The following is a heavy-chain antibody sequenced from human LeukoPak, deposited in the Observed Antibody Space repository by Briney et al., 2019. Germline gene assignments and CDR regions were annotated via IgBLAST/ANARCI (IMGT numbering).Heavy chain of an antibody. CDR3: AREGAHIVATLNWFDP. Sequence: ASVKVSCKASGGTFSSYAISWVRQAPGQGLEWMGGIIPIFGTANYAQKFQGRVTITADESTSTAYMELSSLRSEDTAVYYCAREGAHIVATLNWFDPWGQGTLVTVSS. CDR1: GGTFSSYA. CDR2: IIPIFGTA. D-gene: IGHD5-12*01. V-gene: IGHV1-69*13. J-gene: IGHJ5*02.